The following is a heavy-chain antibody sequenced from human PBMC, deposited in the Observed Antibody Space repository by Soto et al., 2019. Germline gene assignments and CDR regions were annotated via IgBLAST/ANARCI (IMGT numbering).Heavy chain of an antibody. CDR3: ARDVGYHYDGSPSGQFDF. Sequence: GSLRLSCAASGFTFSNYAMSWVRQAPGKGLEWIGEIYHSGSTNYNPSLKSRVTISVDKSKNQFSLKLSSVTAADTAVYYCARDVGYHYDGSPSGQFDFWGQGTLVTVSS. V-gene: IGHV4-4*02. J-gene: IGHJ4*02. CDR1: GFTFSNYAM. CDR2: IYHSGST. D-gene: IGHD3-22*01.